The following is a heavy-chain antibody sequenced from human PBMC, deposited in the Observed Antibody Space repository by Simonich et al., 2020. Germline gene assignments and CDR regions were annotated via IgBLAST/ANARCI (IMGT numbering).Heavy chain of an antibody. CDR3: ARHAGFAFDI. J-gene: IGHJ3*02. V-gene: IGHV4-39*01. CDR2: IYYSGRT. CDR1: GGYISSSSYY. Sequence: QLQLQESGPGLVKPSETLSLTCTVSGGYISSSSYYWGWIRQPPGKGLGWIGSIYYSGRTVSNPPLKCRVTISVDTSKNQFSLKLSSVTAAYTAVYYCARHAGFAFDIWGQGTMVTVSS. D-gene: IGHD6-13*01.